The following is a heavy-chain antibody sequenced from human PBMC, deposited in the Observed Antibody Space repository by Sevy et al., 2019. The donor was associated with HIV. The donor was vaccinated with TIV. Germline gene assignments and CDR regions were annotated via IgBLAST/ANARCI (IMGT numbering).Heavy chain of an antibody. V-gene: IGHV3-11*06. CDR1: GFTFSDYY. J-gene: IGHJ4*02. Sequence: GGSLRLSCAASGFTFSDYYMSWIRQAPGRGLEWVSSISSTSSHINYADSMQGRFTISRDNAKNSLYLQMNSLRAEDTPVYYCARDRNNYGIDYFDYWRQGTLVTVSS. CDR3: ARDRNNYGIDYFDY. D-gene: IGHD5-18*01. CDR2: ISSTSSHI.